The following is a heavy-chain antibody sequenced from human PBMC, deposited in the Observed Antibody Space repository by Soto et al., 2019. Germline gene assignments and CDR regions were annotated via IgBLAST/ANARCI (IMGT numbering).Heavy chain of an antibody. CDR3: ARTARLGYCTNGVCYFDY. V-gene: IGHV4-39*01. CDR2: IYYSGST. J-gene: IGHJ4*02. CDR1: GGSISSSSYY. D-gene: IGHD2-8*01. Sequence: SETLSLTCTVSGGSISSSSYYWGWIRQPPGKGLEWIGSIYYSGSTYYNPSLKSRVTISVDTPKNQFSLKLSSVTAADTAVYYCARTARLGYCTNGVCYFDYWGQGTLVTVSS.